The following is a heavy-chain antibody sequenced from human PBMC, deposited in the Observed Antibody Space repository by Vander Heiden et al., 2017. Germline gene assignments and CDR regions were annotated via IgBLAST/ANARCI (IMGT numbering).Heavy chain of an antibody. J-gene: IGHJ6*02. D-gene: IGHD5-18*01. CDR1: GFTFSRYE. CDR3: ARAVRGYSYQVGGMDV. CDR2: ISSSGSTI. Sequence: EVQLVESGGGLVQPGGSLRLSCAASGFTFSRYEMNWVRQAPGKGLEWVSYISSSGSTIYYADSVKGRFTISRDNAKNSLYLQMNSLRAEDTAVYYCARAVRGYSYQVGGMDVWGQGTTVTVSS. V-gene: IGHV3-48*03.